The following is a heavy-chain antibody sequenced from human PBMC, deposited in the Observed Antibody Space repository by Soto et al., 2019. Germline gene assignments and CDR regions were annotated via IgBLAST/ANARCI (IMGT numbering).Heavy chain of an antibody. CDR2: IIVGRGNT. CDR3: VAGNCIGTGCITPLQD. CDR1: GFTFISSA. V-gene: IGHV1-58*01. D-gene: IGHD2-2*01. Sequence: SVKVSCKASGFTFISSAVQWVRQARGQRLEWIGWIIVGRGNTNYAQKFQERVTITRDMSTSTAYMELSSLRSEDTAIYYCVAGNCIGTGCITPLQDWGQGTLVPVSS. J-gene: IGHJ1*01.